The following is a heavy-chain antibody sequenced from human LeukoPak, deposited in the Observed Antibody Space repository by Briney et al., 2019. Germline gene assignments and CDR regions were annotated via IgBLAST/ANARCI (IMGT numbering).Heavy chain of an antibody. CDR1: GFTFSSYS. J-gene: IGHJ4*02. Sequence: PGGSLRLSCAASGFTFSSYSMNWVRQAPGEGLGWVSYISGSSSSTYYADSVKGRFTISRDNAKNSLYLQMNSLRAEDTAVYYCAREGVWAYCGGECYSIDYWGQGTLVTVSS. CDR2: ISGSSSST. D-gene: IGHD2-21*01. V-gene: IGHV3-48*04. CDR3: AREGVWAYCGGECYSIDY.